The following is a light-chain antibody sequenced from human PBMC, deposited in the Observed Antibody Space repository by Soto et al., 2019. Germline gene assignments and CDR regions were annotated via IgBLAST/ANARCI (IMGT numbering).Light chain of an antibody. CDR3: QQRSNWPG. V-gene: IGKV3-15*01. CDR2: GAS. J-gene: IGKJ4*02. Sequence: EIVMTQSPATLSMSPGERVTLSCRASQSVSSSLAWNQQKPGQAPRLLIYGASTRATGVPDRFSGSGSGTEFTLTISSLQSEDFAVYYCQQRSNWPGFGGGTKVEIK. CDR1: QSVSSS.